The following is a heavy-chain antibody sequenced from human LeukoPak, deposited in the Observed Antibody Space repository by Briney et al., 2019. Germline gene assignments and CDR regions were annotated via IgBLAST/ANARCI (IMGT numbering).Heavy chain of an antibody. D-gene: IGHD6-19*01. CDR3: ARSSGWKYNIDY. Sequence: ASVKVSCKAPGYTFNGYYKHWVRQAPGQGLEWMGWINPNSGGTNYAQKFQGRVTMTRDTSISTAYMELSRLRSDDTAMYYCARSSGWKYNIDYWGQGTLVTVSS. CDR2: INPNSGGT. CDR1: GYTFNGYY. J-gene: IGHJ4*02. V-gene: IGHV1-2*02.